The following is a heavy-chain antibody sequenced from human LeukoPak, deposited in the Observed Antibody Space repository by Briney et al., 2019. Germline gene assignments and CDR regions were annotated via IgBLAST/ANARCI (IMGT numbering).Heavy chain of an antibody. J-gene: IGHJ3*02. D-gene: IGHD3-3*01. CDR2: ISWNSGSI. Sequence: GGSLRLSCAASGFTFDDYAMPWVRQAPGKGLEWVSGISWNSGSIGYADSVKGRFTISRDNAKNSLYLQMNSLRAEDTALYYCAKVQDRGDFWSGYYTPTGAFDIWGQGTMVTVSS. V-gene: IGHV3-9*01. CDR3: AKVQDRGDFWSGYYTPTGAFDI. CDR1: GFTFDDYA.